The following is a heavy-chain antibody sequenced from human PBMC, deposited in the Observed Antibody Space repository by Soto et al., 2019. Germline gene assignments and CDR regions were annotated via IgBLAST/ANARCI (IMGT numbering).Heavy chain of an antibody. V-gene: IGHV1-18*01. J-gene: IGHJ5*02. CDR3: ASTRGYDYKWFDP. Sequence: ASVKVSCKASGQTFTSYGISWVRQAPGQGLEWMGWISAYNGNTNYAQKLQGRVTMTTDASTSTAYMELRSLRSDDTAVYYCASTRGYDYKWFDPWGQGTLVTVSS. CDR2: ISAYNGNT. CDR1: GQTFTSYG. D-gene: IGHD5-12*01.